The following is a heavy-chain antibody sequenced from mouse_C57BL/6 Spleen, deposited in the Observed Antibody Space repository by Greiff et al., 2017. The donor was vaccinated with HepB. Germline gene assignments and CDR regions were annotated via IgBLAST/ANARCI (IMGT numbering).Heavy chain of an antibody. CDR3: ARTYYGNYDYFDY. V-gene: IGHV1-18*01. J-gene: IGHJ2*01. D-gene: IGHD2-10*01. Sequence: VQLQQSGPELVKPGASVKIPCKASGYTFTDYNMDWVKQSHGKSLEWIGDINPNNGGTIYNQKFKGKATLTVDKSSSTAYMELRSLTSEDTAVYYCARTYYGNYDYFDYWGQGTTLTVSS. CDR1: GYTFTDYN. CDR2: INPNNGGT.